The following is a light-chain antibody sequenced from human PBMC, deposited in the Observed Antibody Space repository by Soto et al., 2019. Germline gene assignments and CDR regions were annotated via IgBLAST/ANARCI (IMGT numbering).Light chain of an antibody. CDR1: QSVSTNY. CDR3: QQYGSSPLT. CDR2: AAS. V-gene: IGKV3-20*01. Sequence: EIVLTQSPGTLSLSPGERATLSCRASQSVSTNYLAWYQQKPGQAPRLLIYAASSRATGIPDRFSGSGSVTDFTLTISRLEPEDFAVYFCQQYGSSPLTFGGGTKVDI. J-gene: IGKJ4*01.